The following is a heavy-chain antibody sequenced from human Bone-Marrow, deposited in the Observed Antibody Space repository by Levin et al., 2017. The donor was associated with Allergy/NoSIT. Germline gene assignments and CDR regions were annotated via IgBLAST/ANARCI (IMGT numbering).Heavy chain of an antibody. V-gene: IGHV3-30*18. Sequence: GESLKISCAASGFTFSDYGMHWVRQAPGKGLEWVGIILYDGSDEYYAASVKGRFTISRDNSKNTLYLQMNSLRAEDTAVYYCAKDVSRSWYYEFDDWGQGTLVTVSS. CDR1: GFTFSDYG. D-gene: IGHD6-13*01. CDR3: AKDVSRSWYYEFDD. CDR2: ILYDGSDE. J-gene: IGHJ4*02.